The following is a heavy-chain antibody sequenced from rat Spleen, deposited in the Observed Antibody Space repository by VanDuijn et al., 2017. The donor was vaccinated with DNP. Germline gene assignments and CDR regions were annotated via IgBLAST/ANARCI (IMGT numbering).Heavy chain of an antibody. V-gene: IGHV3-1*01. D-gene: IGHD1-6*01. Sequence: EVQLQESGPGLVKPSQSLSLTCSVTGYSITSNYWGWIRQFPGNKMEYIGHITYSGSTNYNPSLKSRISITRDTWKNQFFLQVNSVTTEDTATYYCARDTDYYYDYFDYWGQGIMVKVSS. CDR3: ARDTDYYYDYFDY. CDR2: ITYSGST. J-gene: IGHJ2*01. CDR1: GYSITSNY.